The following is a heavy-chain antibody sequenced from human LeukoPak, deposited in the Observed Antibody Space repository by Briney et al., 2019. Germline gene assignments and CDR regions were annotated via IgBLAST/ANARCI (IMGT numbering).Heavy chain of an antibody. CDR1: GGSISSGGYY. Sequence: SQTLSLTCTVSGGSISSGGYYWSWIRQPPGKGLEWIGRIYYSGSTYYNPSLKSRVTISVDTSKNQFSLKLSSVTAADTAVYYCASNYYDSTGAFDIWGQGTMVTVSS. D-gene: IGHD3-22*01. J-gene: IGHJ3*02. CDR2: IYYSGST. CDR3: ASNYYDSTGAFDI. V-gene: IGHV4-30-2*03.